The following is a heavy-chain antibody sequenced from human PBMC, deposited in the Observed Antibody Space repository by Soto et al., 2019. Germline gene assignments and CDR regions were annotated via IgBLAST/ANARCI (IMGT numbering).Heavy chain of an antibody. D-gene: IGHD2-8*01. Sequence: GGSLRLSCAASGFTFSSYAMSWVRQAPGKGLEWVSAISSSGGSTYYADSVKGRFTISRDNSKNMLYLQMNSLRAEDTAVYYCAAPVLMVYAIDYWGQGTLVTVSS. J-gene: IGHJ4*02. CDR3: AAPVLMVYAIDY. CDR1: GFTFSSYA. CDR2: ISSSGGST. V-gene: IGHV3-23*01.